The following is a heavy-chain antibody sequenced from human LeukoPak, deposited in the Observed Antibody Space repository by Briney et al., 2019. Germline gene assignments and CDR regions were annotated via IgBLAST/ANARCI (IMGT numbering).Heavy chain of an antibody. V-gene: IGHV1-18*01. D-gene: IGHD6-6*01. CDR3: AKDRWRDGSSSFDN. Sequence: GASVKVSCKASGCTFTSYSINWVRQAPGQGLEWMGWISTYNGDTNYAQKLQGRVTMTTDTSTSTAYMELRSLRSDGTAVYYCAKDRWRDGSSSFDNWGQGTLVTVSS. J-gene: IGHJ4*02. CDR2: ISTYNGDT. CDR1: GCTFTSYS.